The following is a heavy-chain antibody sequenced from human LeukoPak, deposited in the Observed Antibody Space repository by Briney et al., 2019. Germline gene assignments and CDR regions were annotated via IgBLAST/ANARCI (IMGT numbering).Heavy chain of an antibody. CDR1: GFSFSTYW. CDR3: ARERSSSSDY. V-gene: IGHV3-7*01. J-gene: IGHJ4*02. CDR2: IKEDGSEK. Sequence: GGSLRLSCVASGFSFSTYWMSWVRQAPGKGLEWVANIKEDGSEKYYVDSVKGRFTMSRDNAKNSVYLQMNRLRVEDTAVYYCARERSSSSDYWGQGTLVTVSS. D-gene: IGHD6-6*01.